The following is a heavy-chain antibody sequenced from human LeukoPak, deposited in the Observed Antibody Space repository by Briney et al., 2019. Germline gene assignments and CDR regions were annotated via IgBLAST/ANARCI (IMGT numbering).Heavy chain of an antibody. CDR3: ARDRDYSSGYYWLYFDY. Sequence: SETLSLTCTVSGGSINDYYWSWIRQPAGKGLEWIGRLPTTGSTNYNPSLKSRVTMSVDTSKSQFSLKLTSVTAADTAVYYCARDRDYSSGYYWLYFDYWGQGTLVTASS. J-gene: IGHJ4*02. CDR2: LPTTGST. CDR1: GGSINDYY. D-gene: IGHD6-19*01. V-gene: IGHV4-4*07.